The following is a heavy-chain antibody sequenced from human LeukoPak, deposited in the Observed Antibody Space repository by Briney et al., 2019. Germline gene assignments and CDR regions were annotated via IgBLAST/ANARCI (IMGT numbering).Heavy chain of an antibody. D-gene: IGHD3-22*01. CDR2: ISGSGGST. J-gene: IGHJ4*02. Sequence: PGGSLRLSCAASGFTFSSDAMSWVRQAPGKGLEWVSAISGSGGSTYYADSVKGRVTISRDNSKNTLYLQMNSLRAEDTAVYYCAKDITTIAVAGDEDYWGQGTLVTVSS. CDR3: AKDITTIAVAGDEDY. CDR1: GFTFSSDA. V-gene: IGHV3-23*01.